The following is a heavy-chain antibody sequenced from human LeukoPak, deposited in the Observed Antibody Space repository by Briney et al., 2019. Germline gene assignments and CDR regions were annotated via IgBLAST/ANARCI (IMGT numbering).Heavy chain of an antibody. J-gene: IGHJ5*02. CDR3: AGGLLWFGESGNWFDP. D-gene: IGHD3-10*01. CDR1: GGTFSSYA. V-gene: IGHV1-69*06. Sequence: ASVKVSCKASGGTFSSYAISWVRQAPGQGLEWMGGIIPIFGTANYAQKFQGRVTITADKSTSTAYMELSSPRSEDTAVYYCAGGLLWFGESGNWFDPWGQGTLVTVSS. CDR2: IIPIFGTA.